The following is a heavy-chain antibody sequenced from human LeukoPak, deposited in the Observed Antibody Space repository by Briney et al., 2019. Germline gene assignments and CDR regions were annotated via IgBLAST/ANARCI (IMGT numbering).Heavy chain of an antibody. CDR1: GFTFSSYG. D-gene: IGHD3-3*01. Sequence: PGGSLRLSCAASGFTFSSYGMHWVRQAPGKGLEWVAFIRYDGSNKYYADSVKGRFTISRDNSKNTLYLQMNSLRSEDTAVYYCARDRATMEWQTYNWFDPWGQGTLVTVSS. J-gene: IGHJ5*02. CDR2: IRYDGSNK. CDR3: ARDRATMEWQTYNWFDP. V-gene: IGHV3-30*02.